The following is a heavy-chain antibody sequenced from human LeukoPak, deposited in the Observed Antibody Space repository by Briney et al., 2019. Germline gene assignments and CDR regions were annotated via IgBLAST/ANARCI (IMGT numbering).Heavy chain of an antibody. J-gene: IGHJ4*02. D-gene: IGHD4-23*01. CDR2: INSDGSST. CDR1: GFTFSYYW. CDR3: VLGGKQLARYITPKYYFDY. Sequence: GGSLRLSCAASGFTFSYYWMHWVRQAPGKGLVWVSRINSDGSSTTYADSVKGRFTVSRDNAKNTLYLQMNSLRAEDTAVYYCVLGGKQLARYITPKYYFDYWGQGTLVTVSS. V-gene: IGHV3-74*01.